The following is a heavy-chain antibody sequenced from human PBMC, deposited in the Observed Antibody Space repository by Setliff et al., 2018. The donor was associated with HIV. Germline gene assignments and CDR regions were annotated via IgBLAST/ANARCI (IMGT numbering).Heavy chain of an antibody. CDR3: ARSVIGYYYYGMDV. J-gene: IGHJ6*02. CDR1: GFTFSSYA. CDR2: ISGSGGNT. V-gene: IGHV3-23*01. D-gene: IGHD3-10*01. Sequence: GGSLRLSCAASGFTFSSYAMSWVRQAPERGLEWVSAISGSGGNTYYADSVKGRFTISRDNSKNTLYLQMNSLRAEDTAVYYCARSVIGYYYYGMDVWGQGTLVTVSS.